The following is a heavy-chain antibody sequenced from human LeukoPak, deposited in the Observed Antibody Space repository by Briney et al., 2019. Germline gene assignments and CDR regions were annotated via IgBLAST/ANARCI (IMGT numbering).Heavy chain of an antibody. V-gene: IGHV4-59*01. CDR2: IFYNGST. Sequence: SEPLSLTCTVCGGSISSYYGSWIRQPPGKGLEWSGYIFYNGSTHYNPSLKSRVTISLDTSKNQFSLKLASVTAADTAVYYCAREGGSYGGDFDYWGQGTLVTVSS. CDR1: GGSISSYY. J-gene: IGHJ4*02. D-gene: IGHD1-26*01. CDR3: AREGGSYGGDFDY.